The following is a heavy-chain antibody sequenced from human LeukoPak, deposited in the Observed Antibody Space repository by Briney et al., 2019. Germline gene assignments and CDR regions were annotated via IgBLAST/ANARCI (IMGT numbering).Heavy chain of an antibody. CDR3: AREPGFDSSGYLNWFDP. D-gene: IGHD3-22*01. V-gene: IGHV4-59*01. CDR2: ISYSGST. J-gene: IGHJ5*02. Sequence: SETLSLTCTVSGGSISSYYWSWIRQPPGKGLEWIACISYSGSTKYNPSLKSRVTISVDTSESQLSLKLSSVTAADTAVYYCAREPGFDSSGYLNWFDPWGQGTLVTVSS. CDR1: GGSISSYY.